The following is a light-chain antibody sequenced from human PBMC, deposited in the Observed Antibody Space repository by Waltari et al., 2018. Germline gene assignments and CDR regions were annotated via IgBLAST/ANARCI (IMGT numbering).Light chain of an antibody. CDR1: QDISNY. CDR2: DAS. CDR3: QQYDNLLYT. J-gene: IGKJ2*01. Sequence: DIQMTQSPSSLSASVGDRVTITCQASQDISNYSNWYQQKPGKAPKLLIYDASNLETGVPSRFSGSGSGTDFTFTISSLQPEDIATYYFQQYDNLLYTFGQGTKLEIK. V-gene: IGKV1-33*01.